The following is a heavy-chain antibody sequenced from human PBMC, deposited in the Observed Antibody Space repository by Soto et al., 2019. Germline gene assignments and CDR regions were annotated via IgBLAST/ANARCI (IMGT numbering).Heavy chain of an antibody. Sequence: PSGSPELCCAASRFTFSSYSMGWARQAPGKGLEWVSAISGSGGSTYYADSVKGRFTISRDNSKNTLYLQMNSLRAEDTAVYYCAKGPRDLTGYYYFDYWGQGTLVTVSS. CDR1: RFTFSSYS. D-gene: IGHD3-9*01. V-gene: IGHV3-23*01. CDR3: AKGPRDLTGYYYFDY. CDR2: ISGSGGST. J-gene: IGHJ4*02.